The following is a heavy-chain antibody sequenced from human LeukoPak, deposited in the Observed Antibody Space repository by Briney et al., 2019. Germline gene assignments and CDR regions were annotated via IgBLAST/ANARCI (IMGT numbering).Heavy chain of an antibody. CDR3: ARIALTYSSGWSVA. CDR1: GFSLSTSGMC. CDR2: IDWDDDK. D-gene: IGHD6-19*01. J-gene: IGHJ5*02. Sequence: SGPALVKPTQTLTLTCTFSGFSLSTSGMCVSWIRQPPGKALEWLARIDWDDDKYYSTSLKTRLTISKDTSKNQVVLTMTNVDPVDTATYYCARIALTYSSGWSVAWGQGTLVTVSS. V-gene: IGHV2-70*11.